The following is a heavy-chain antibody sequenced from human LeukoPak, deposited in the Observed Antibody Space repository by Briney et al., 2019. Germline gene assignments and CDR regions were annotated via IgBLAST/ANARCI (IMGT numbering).Heavy chain of an antibody. CDR3: ARHVDSSGWYRSYFDY. Sequence: SETLSLTCTVSGGSISSSSYCWGWIRQPPGKGLEWVGSICYSGSTYYNPSLRSRVTVSVDTSKNQFSLKLSSVSAADTAVYYCARHVDSSGWYRSYFDYWGQGTLVTVSS. CDR2: ICYSGST. J-gene: IGHJ4*02. V-gene: IGHV4-39*01. D-gene: IGHD6-19*01. CDR1: GGSISSSSYC.